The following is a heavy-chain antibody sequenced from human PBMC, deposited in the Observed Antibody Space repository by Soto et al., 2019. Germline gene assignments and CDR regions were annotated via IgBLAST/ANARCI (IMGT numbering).Heavy chain of an antibody. D-gene: IGHD3-22*01. Sequence: SETLSLTCTFSGSSIIGYYWTWIRQSPEKGLEWIGYIYYSGSAYYNPSLKSRVTISVDTSKNQFSLKLSSVTAADTAVYYCARQRRITMIAEGWFDPWGQGTLVTSPQ. CDR2: IYYSGSA. CDR1: GSSIIGYY. J-gene: IGHJ5*02. V-gene: IGHV4-59*04. CDR3: ARQRRITMIAEGWFDP.